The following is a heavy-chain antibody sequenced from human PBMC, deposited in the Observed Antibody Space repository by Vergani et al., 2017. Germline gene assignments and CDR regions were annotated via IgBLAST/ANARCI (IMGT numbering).Heavy chain of an antibody. CDR1: GVSIGSNSYY. J-gene: IGHJ5*02. D-gene: IGHD2-2*01. Sequence: QLQLQESGPGLVKPSETLSLTCTVSGVSIGSNSYYWGWIRQPPGKGLEWIGTIYYSGSTYYNPSLKSRVTISVDTSKNQFSLKLSSVTAADTAVYYCARAISVVPAAKSSWFDPWGQGTLVTVSS. V-gene: IGHV4-39*07. CDR2: IYYSGST. CDR3: ARAISVVPAAKSSWFDP.